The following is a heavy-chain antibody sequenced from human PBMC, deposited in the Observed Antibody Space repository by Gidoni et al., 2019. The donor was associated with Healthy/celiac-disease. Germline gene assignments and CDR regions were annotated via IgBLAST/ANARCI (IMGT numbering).Heavy chain of an antibody. CDR1: GYTFTSYG. CDR3: ARDRRSGYCSGGSCYVVGDFRWFDP. Sequence: QVQLVQSGAEVEKPRASVKVSCKASGYTFTSYGISWVRQAPGQGLEWMGWISAYNGNTNYAQKLQGRVTMTTDTSTSTAYMELRSLRSDDTAVYYCARDRRSGYCSGGSCYVVGDFRWFDPWGQGTLVTVSS. D-gene: IGHD2-15*01. CDR2: ISAYNGNT. J-gene: IGHJ5*02. V-gene: IGHV1-18*01.